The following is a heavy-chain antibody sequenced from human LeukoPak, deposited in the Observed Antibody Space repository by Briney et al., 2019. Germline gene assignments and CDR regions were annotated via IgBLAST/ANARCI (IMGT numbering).Heavy chain of an antibody. V-gene: IGHV3-23*01. J-gene: IGHJ4*02. CDR1: GFTFSSYT. CDR2: ITTSDGNT. CDR3: AKEGIAVAGTGDDY. D-gene: IGHD6-19*01. Sequence: QAGGSLRLSCAASGFTFSSYTMSWVRQAPGKGLEWVSTITTSDGNTYYADSVKGRFTVSRDNSKNTLFLQMNRLRAEDTAVYYCAKEGIAVAGTGDDYWGQGTLVTVSS.